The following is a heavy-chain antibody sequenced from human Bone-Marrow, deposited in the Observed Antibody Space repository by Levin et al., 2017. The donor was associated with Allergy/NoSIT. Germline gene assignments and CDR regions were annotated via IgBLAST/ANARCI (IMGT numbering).Heavy chain of an antibody. CDR2: IYYSGST. CDR3: ARDKGRLGFDY. CDR1: GGSISSGGYY. V-gene: IGHV4-31*03. Sequence: NASETLSLTCTVSGGSISSGGYYWSWIRQHPGKGLEWIGYIYYSGSTYYNPSLKSRVTISVDTSKNQFSLKLSSVTAADTAVYYCARDKGRLGFDYWGQGTLVTVSS. D-gene: IGHD7-27*01. J-gene: IGHJ4*02.